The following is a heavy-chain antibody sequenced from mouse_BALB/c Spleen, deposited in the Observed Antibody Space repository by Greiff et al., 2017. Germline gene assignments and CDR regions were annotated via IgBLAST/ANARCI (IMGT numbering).Heavy chain of an antibody. D-gene: IGHD1-1*01. CDR1: GFTFSSFG. J-gene: IGHJ3*01. Sequence: EVKVEESGGGLVQPGGSRKLSCAASGFTFSSFGMHWVRQAPEKGLEWVAYISSGSSTIYYADTVKGRFTISRDNPKNTLFLQMTSLRSEDTAMYYCARGENYYGSSFAYWGQGTLVTVSA. CDR2: ISSGSSTI. V-gene: IGHV5-17*02. CDR3: ARGENYYGSSFAY.